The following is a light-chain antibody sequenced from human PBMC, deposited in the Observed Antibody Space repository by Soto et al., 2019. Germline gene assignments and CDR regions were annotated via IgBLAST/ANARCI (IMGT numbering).Light chain of an antibody. V-gene: IGKV1D-12*01. CDR3: QQANSFPLT. J-gene: IGKJ4*01. CDR2: TTS. CDR1: EGIDNW. Sequence: DIQMTQSPSSVSTSVGGRVTITCRASEGIDNWLAWYQQKPGKAPKLLIYTTSRLQSEVPSRFSGSGSGTDFTLTISSLQPEDFATYYCQQANSFPLTFGGGTKVEIK.